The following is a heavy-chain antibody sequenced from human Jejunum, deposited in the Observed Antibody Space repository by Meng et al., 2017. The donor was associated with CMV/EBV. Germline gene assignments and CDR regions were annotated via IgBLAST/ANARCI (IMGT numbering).Heavy chain of an antibody. CDR1: GFTFSSSD. Sequence: SCGASGFTFSSSDMHWVRQAPGKGLEWVAVISEEGTIKLYADTVKGRFTISRDNSNNRLYLQMNSLRVEDTALYYCARDLVVGVPDYLEYWGQGTLVTVS. J-gene: IGHJ4*02. V-gene: IGHV3-30-3*01. CDR3: ARDLVVGVPDYLEY. CDR2: ISEEGTIK. D-gene: IGHD2-15*01.